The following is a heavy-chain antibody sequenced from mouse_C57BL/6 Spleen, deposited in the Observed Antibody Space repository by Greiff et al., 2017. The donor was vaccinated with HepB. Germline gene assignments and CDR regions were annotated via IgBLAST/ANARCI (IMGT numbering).Heavy chain of an antibody. V-gene: IGHV1-69*01. Sequence: QVQLQQPGAELVMPGASVKLSCKASGYTFTSYWMHWVKQRPGQGLERIGEIDPSDSYTNYNQKFKGKSTLTVDKSSSTAYMQLSSLTSEDSAVYYCARGGIYYYGSSYYFDYWGQGTTLTVSS. CDR1: GYTFTSYW. J-gene: IGHJ2*01. D-gene: IGHD1-1*01. CDR2: IDPSDSYT. CDR3: ARGGIYYYGSSYYFDY.